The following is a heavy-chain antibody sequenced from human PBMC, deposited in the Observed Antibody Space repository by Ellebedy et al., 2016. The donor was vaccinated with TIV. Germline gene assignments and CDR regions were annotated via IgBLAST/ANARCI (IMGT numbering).Heavy chain of an antibody. CDR1: GFTFGDFA. CDR3: TREAANWIYPYYYYNGMDV. J-gene: IGHJ6*02. Sequence: GESLKISXTASGFTFGDFAISWVRQAPGKGLEWVGFIGSKGYGGTTQYAASVKGRFTISRDDSKSIAYLQMNSLKTEDTALYYCTREAANWIYPYYYYNGMDVWGQGTTVTVSS. D-gene: IGHD1-7*01. V-gene: IGHV3-49*04. CDR2: IGSKGYGGTT.